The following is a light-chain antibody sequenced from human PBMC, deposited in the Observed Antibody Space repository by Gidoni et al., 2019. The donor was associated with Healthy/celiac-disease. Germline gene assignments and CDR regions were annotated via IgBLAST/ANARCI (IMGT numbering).Light chain of an antibody. J-gene: IGKJ4*01. Sequence: IVMMQSPATLSVSPGERATLSCRARQSVSSNLAWSQQRPGRAPRLLISGASTRATGIPARFSGSGSGTEFTLIISSLQSEEFAVYYCKQYDDWPPAFGGGTKVDIK. V-gene: IGKV3-15*01. CDR1: QSVSSN. CDR3: KQYDDWPPA. CDR2: GAS.